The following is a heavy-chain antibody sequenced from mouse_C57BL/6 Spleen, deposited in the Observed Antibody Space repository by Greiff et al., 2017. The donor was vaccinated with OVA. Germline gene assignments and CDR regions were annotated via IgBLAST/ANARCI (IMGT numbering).Heavy chain of an antibody. Sequence: QVTLKESGPGILQSSQTLSLTCSFSGFSLSTSGMGVSWIRQPSGKGLEWLVHIYWDDDKRYHPFLKSRLTISKDTSRNQVFLKITSVDTADTATYYCARRGGYGYDGTDWYFDVWGTGTTVTVSS. J-gene: IGHJ1*03. CDR2: IYWDDDK. V-gene: IGHV8-12*01. CDR3: ARRGGYGYDGTDWYFDV. D-gene: IGHD2-2*01. CDR1: GFSLSTSGMG.